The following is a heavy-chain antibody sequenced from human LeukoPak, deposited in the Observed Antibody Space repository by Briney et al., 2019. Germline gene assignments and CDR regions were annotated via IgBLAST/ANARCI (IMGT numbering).Heavy chain of an antibody. CDR1: GYTFTSYG. V-gene: IGHV1-18*01. Sequence: GASVKVSCKASGYTFTSYGISWVRQAPGQGLEWRGWISAYNGNTNYAQKLQGRVTMTTVTSTSTAYMELRSLRSDDTAVYYCARWDYYDSSGSFDYWGQGTLVTVSS. CDR2: ISAYNGNT. D-gene: IGHD3-22*01. J-gene: IGHJ4*02. CDR3: ARWDYYDSSGSFDY.